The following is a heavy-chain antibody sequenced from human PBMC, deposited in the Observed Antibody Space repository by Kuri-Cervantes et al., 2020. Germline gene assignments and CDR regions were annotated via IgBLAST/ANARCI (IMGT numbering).Heavy chain of an antibody. J-gene: IGHJ4*02. Sequence: ESLKISCTVSGGSVSSGSYYWSWIRQPPGKGLEWIGYIYYSGSTNYNPSLKSRATISVDTSKNQFSLKLSSVTAADTAVYYCARTRKGRSGNYDYWGQGTLVTVSS. V-gene: IGHV4-61*01. CDR1: GGSVSSGSYY. CDR2: IYYSGST. CDR3: ARTRKGRSGNYDY. D-gene: IGHD3-10*01.